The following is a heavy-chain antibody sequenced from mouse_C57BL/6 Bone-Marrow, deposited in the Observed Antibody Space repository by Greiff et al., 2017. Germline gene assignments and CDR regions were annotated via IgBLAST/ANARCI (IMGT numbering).Heavy chain of an antibody. V-gene: IGHV1-63*01. CDR1: GYTFTNSW. D-gene: IGHD4-1*01. CDR3: AGSNWGFDD. CDR2: IYPGGGYT. Sequence: VHLEASGAVLVRPGTSVKMSCKASGYTFTNSWIGWAKQRPGHGLEWIGDIYPGGGYTNYNDKFKGKATLTADKYSSTAYMQFSSLTSEGSAIYYCAGSNWGFDDGGQGSTLTVAS. J-gene: IGHJ2*01.